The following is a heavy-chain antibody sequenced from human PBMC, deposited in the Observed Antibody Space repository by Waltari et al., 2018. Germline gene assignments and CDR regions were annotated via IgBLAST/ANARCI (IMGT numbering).Heavy chain of an antibody. Sequence: EVQLVESGGGLVQPGGSLRLSGATSGITLSSNGMNWVRQAPGKGLEWVSYISGSGSTIYYADSVRGRFTISRDTANNSLYLQMNNLRADDTGVYYCARQFAYWGQGALVTVSS. CDR2: ISGSGSTI. J-gene: IGHJ4*02. CDR1: GITLSSNG. V-gene: IGHV3-48*03. CDR3: ARQFAY.